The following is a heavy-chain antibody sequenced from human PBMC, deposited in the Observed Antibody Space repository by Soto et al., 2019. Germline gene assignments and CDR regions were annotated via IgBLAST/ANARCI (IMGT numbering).Heavy chain of an antibody. Sequence: SETLSLTCTVSGGSISSYYWSWIRQPPGKGLEWIGYIYYNVNTNYNPSLKSRVTISVDTSKNKFSLKLSSVTAADTAVYYCARAGTRTKPNDYWGQGTLVTVSS. V-gene: IGHV4-59*08. CDR3: ARAGTRTKPNDY. J-gene: IGHJ4*02. CDR1: GGSISSYY. D-gene: IGHD3-10*01. CDR2: IYYNVNT.